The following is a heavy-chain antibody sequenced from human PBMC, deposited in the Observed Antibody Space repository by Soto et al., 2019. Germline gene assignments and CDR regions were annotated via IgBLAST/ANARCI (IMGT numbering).Heavy chain of an antibody. J-gene: IGHJ6*03. CDR2: IYPGDSDT. CDR1: GYSFTSYW. CDR3: ARFLTGCSSTSCYLYYYYMDV. Sequence: RGESLKISCKGSGYSFTSYWIGWVRQMPGKGLEWMGIIYPGDSDTRYSPSFQGQVTISADKSISTAYLQWSSLKASDTAMYYCARFLTGCSSTSCYLYYYYMDVWGKGTTVTVSS. D-gene: IGHD2-2*01. V-gene: IGHV5-51*01.